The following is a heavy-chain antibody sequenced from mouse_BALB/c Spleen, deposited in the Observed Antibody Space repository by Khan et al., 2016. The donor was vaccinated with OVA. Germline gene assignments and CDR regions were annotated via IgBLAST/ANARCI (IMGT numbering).Heavy chain of an antibody. CDR1: GSTFTNYY. CDR2: IFPGNVTT. CDR3: ARGDYYGTYAMDY. Sequence: QVQLQQSGPELVKPGASVRISCKTSGSTFTNYYIHWVKQRPGQGLEWIGWIFPGNVTTKYNENFKGKATLTADTSSNTAYMLLSSLTSEDSAVYFCARGDYYGTYAMDYWGQGTSVIVSS. V-gene: IGHV1S56*01. J-gene: IGHJ4*01. D-gene: IGHD1-1*01.